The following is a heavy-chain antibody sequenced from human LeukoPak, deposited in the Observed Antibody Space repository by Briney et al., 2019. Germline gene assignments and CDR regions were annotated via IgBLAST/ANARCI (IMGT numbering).Heavy chain of an antibody. CDR3: AKDRGDGYNRVLYY. V-gene: IGHV3-30*18. CDR1: GFTFSSYG. J-gene: IGHJ4*02. Sequence: PGRSLRLSCAASGFTFSSYGMHWVRQAPGKGLEWVAVISYDGSNKYYADSVKGRFTISRDNSKNTLYLQMNSLRAEDTAVYYCAKDRGDGYNRVLYYWGQGTLVTVSS. CDR2: ISYDGSNK. D-gene: IGHD5-24*01.